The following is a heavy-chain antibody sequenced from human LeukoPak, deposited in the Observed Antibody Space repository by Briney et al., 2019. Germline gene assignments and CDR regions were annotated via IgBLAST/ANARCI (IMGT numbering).Heavy chain of an antibody. Sequence: GGSLRLSCAASGFTFSSYGMHWVRQAPGKGLEWVAFIRYDGSNKYYADSVKGRFTISRDNSKNTLYLQMNSLRAEDTAVYYCAKERVAPNYYYYYGMDVWGQGTTVTVSS. V-gene: IGHV3-30*02. J-gene: IGHJ6*02. CDR1: GFTFSSYG. CDR2: IRYDGSNK. CDR3: AKERVAPNYYYYYGMDV.